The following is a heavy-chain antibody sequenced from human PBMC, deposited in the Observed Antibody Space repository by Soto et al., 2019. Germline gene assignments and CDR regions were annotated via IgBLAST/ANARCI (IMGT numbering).Heavy chain of an antibody. CDR1: GFTFSNYA. J-gene: IGHJ6*02. Sequence: EVQMLESGGGLVHPGGSLRLSCAASGFTFSNYAMNWVRQAPGKGLEWVSSISGSGGNTYYADSVKGRLTNSRDSSKNTLYLQMNSLRVEDTGVYYCAKDLNGSGSFTSYYHYGMDVWGQGTTVTVSS. D-gene: IGHD3-10*01. CDR3: AKDLNGSGSFTSYYHYGMDV. V-gene: IGHV3-23*01. CDR2: ISGSGGNT.